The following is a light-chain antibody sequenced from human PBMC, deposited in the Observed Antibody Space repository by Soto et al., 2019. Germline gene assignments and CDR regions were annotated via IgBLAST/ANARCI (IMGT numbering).Light chain of an antibody. CDR1: TSDAGGYDL. V-gene: IGLV2-23*02. Sequence: QSVLTQPAPVSGSPGQSITIPCTGTTSDAGGYDLVSWYQQHPGKAPKLMIYEVFKWPSGVSARFSGSKSGNTASLTISGLQAEDEADYYCCSFAGATWVFGGGTKVTVL. J-gene: IGLJ3*02. CDR2: EVF. CDR3: CSFAGATWV.